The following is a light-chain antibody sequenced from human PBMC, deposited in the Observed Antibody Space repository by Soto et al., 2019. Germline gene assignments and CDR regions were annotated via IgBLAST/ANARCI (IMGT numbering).Light chain of an antibody. CDR2: DVS. CDR1: SSDVGGYNY. J-gene: IGLJ1*01. CDR3: SSSTSTSTLGV. V-gene: IGLV2-14*01. Sequence: QSALTQTASVSGSPGQSINISCTGTSSDVGGYNYVSWYQQHPGKAPKLLIYDVSNRPSGVSNRFSGSKSGNTASLTISGLQAEDEADYYCSSSTSTSTLGVFGTGTKVTVL.